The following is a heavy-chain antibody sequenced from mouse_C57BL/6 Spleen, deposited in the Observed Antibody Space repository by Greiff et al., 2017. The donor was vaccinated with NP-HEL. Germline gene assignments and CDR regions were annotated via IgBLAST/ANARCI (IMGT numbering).Heavy chain of an antibody. V-gene: IGHV1-50*01. J-gene: IGHJ2*01. CDR3: ARRGAYYSNYVLDY. CDR1: GYTFTSYW. D-gene: IGHD2-5*01. CDR2: IDPSDSYT. Sequence: VQLQQPGAELVKPGASVKLSCKASGYTFTSYWMQWVKQRPGQGLEWIGEIDPSDSYTNYNQKFKGKATLTVDTSSSTAYMQLSSLTSEDSAVYYCARRGAYYSNYVLDYWGQGTTLTVSS.